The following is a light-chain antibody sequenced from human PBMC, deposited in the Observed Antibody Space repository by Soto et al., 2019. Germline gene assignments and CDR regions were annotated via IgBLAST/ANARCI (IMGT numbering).Light chain of an antibody. Sequence: DIHLTQSPSSLSAAVGDRVTIACRASQAILTYLNWFQQKAGKAPEVLIYGASSLRSGVPSRFTGSGSATDFTLTMSSLQPEDAGTYFCQQTFSPAVTFGGGTKV. J-gene: IGKJ4*01. CDR3: QQTFSPAVT. CDR1: QAILTY. V-gene: IGKV1-39*01. CDR2: GAS.